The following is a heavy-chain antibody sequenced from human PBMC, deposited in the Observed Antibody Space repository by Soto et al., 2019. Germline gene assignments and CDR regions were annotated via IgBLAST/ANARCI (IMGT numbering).Heavy chain of an antibody. CDR2: INHSGST. CDR3: ASMVRGVSLDY. CDR1: GGSFSGYY. J-gene: IGHJ4*02. Sequence: QVQLQQWGAGLLKPSETLSLTCAVYGGSFSGYYWSWIRQPPGKGLEWIGEINHSGSTNYNPSLKSRVTISVDTSKNQFSLKLSSVTAADTAVYYCASMVRGVSLDYWGQGTLVTVSS. V-gene: IGHV4-34*01. D-gene: IGHD3-10*01.